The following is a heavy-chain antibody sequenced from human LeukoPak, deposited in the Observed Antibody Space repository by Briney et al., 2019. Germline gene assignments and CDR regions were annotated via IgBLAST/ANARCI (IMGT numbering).Heavy chain of an antibody. V-gene: IGHV1-24*01. CDR1: GYTLTELS. D-gene: IGHD6-13*01. CDR2: FDPEDGET. J-gene: IGHJ4*02. CDR3: ATLEQQLVRTYYFDY. Sequence: GASVKVSCKVSGYTLTELSMHWVRQAPGKGLEWMGGFDPEDGETIYAQKFQGRVTMTEDTSTDTAYMELSSLRSEDTAVYYCATLEQQLVRTYYFDYWGQGTLVTVSS.